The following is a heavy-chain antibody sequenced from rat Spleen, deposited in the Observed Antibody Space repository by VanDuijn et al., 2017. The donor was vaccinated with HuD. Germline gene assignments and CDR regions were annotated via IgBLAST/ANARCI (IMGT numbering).Heavy chain of an antibody. Sequence: EVQLVESGGGLVQPGRSLKLSCAASGFTFSNYGIAWVRQAPAKGLEWVATISYAGSSTYYRDSVKGRFTISRDHAKSTLYLQMDSLRSEDTATYYCTRRSNYPDYWYFDFWGPGTMVTVSS. CDR1: GFTFSNYG. V-gene: IGHV5-29*01. CDR3: TRRSNYPDYWYFDF. D-gene: IGHD1-4*01. CDR2: ISYAGSST. J-gene: IGHJ1*01.